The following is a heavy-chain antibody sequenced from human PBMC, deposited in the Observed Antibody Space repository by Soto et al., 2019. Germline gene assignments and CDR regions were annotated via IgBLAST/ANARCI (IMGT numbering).Heavy chain of an antibody. CDR2: CSSRSRYI. Sequence: EVQLVESGGGLVKPGGSLRLSCAASGFTFSSYSMNWVRQAPGKGLEWVSSCSSRSRYIYYADSVRGRFTISRDNAKNSLFLQMNSLEAEDTSIYYGARELPVGASTFDHWGQGTLVTVSS. CDR3: ARELPVGASTFDH. V-gene: IGHV3-21*01. CDR1: GFTFSSYS. D-gene: IGHD1-26*01. J-gene: IGHJ4*02.